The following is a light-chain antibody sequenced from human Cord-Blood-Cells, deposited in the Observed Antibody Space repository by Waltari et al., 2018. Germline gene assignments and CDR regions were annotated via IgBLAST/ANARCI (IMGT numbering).Light chain of an antibody. Sequence: DIVMTQTPLSLSVTPGQPASISCKSSQSLLHSDGKTYLYLYLQKPGQSPKLLIYEVSSPVSGVPGRFSGRGLRTDFTLKIRRGEAEDVWVYYCMPGIHLLRTFGQGNKGEIK. V-gene: IGKV2-29*02. J-gene: IGKJ1*01. CDR1: QSLLHSDGKTY. CDR3: MPGIHLLRT. CDR2: EVS.